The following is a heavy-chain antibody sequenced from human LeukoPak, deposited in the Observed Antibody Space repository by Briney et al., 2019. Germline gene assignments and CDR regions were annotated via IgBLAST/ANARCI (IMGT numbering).Heavy chain of an antibody. V-gene: IGHV3-21*01. CDR2: ISGTSSYI. CDR1: RFTFGSYS. D-gene: IGHD3-22*01. CDR3: ARDTGYYDSSGYYGTNLDY. J-gene: IGHJ4*02. Sequence: GGSLRLSCKGPRFTFGSYSMNWVRQAPGKGLEWVSSISGTSSYIFYGDSVKGRFTISRDNTKNSMYLQMNSLRAEDTAVYYCARDTGYYDSSGYYGTNLDYWGQGTLVIVSS.